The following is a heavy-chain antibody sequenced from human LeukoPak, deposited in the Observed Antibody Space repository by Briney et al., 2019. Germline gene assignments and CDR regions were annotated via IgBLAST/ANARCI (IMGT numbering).Heavy chain of an antibody. CDR1: GGSISSHY. CDR3: ARSNGALDY. Sequence: SETLSLTCTVSGGSISSHYWSWIRQPPGKGLEWIGYIYYSGSTNYNPSLKSRVTISVDTSKNQFSLKLSSVTAADTAVYYCARSNGALDYWGQGTLVTVSS. CDR2: IYYSGST. J-gene: IGHJ4*02. V-gene: IGHV4-59*11. D-gene: IGHD1-26*01.